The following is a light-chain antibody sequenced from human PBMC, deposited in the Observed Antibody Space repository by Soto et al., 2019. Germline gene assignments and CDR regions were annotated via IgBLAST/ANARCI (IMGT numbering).Light chain of an antibody. CDR3: AAWDDSLNGVV. Sequence: QSVLTQPPSVSDAPRQRVTISCSGSSSNIGNNAVNWYQQLPGKAPKLLIYYDDLLPSGVSDRFSGSKSGTSASRAISGLKSEDEADYCCAAWDDSLNGVVFVGGTKLTVL. CDR1: SSNIGNNA. CDR2: YDD. J-gene: IGLJ2*01. V-gene: IGLV1-36*01.